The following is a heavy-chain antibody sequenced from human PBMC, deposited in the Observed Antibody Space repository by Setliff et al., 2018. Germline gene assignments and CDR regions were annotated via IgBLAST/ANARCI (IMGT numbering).Heavy chain of an antibody. V-gene: IGHV4-4*02. CDR2: IYHDGPS. Sequence: SETLSLTCTVSGDSISNSYWTWVRQPPGKGLEWIGEIYHDGPSVHYNPSLKSRVTMSVDKSKNQFSLKLSSVTAADTAVYYCARGGERYHSASWGQGTLVTVSS. CDR3: ARGGERYHSAS. CDR1: GDSISNSY. D-gene: IGHD1-1*01. J-gene: IGHJ4*02.